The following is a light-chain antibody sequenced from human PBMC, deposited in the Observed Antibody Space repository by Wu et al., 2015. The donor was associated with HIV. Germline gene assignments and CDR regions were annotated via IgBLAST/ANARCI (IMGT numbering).Light chain of an antibody. J-gene: IGKJ5*01. CDR3: QQRRYWPPVT. Sequence: EIVLTQFPATLSLSPGERATLSCRASQSVASFLAWYQQKPGQAPRLLIYDASNRATGIPARFSGSGSGTDFTLTISSLEPEDFAVYYCQQRRYWPPVTFGQGHDWRLN. CDR2: DAS. CDR1: QSVASF. V-gene: IGKV3-11*01.